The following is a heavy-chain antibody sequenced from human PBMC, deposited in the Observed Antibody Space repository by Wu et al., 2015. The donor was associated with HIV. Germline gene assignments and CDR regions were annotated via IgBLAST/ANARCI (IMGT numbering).Heavy chain of an antibody. V-gene: IGHV1-46*01. CDR3: ARDPGCSGGSCYEGTGAFDI. J-gene: IGHJ3*02. D-gene: IGHD2-15*01. CDR1: GYTFTSYY. Sequence: QVQLVQSGAEVKKPGASVKVSCKASGYTFTSYYMHWVRQAPGQGLEWMGIINPSGGSTSYAQKFQGRVTMTRDTSTSTVYMELSSLRSEDTAVYYCARDPGCSGGSCYEGTGAFDIWGQGTMVTVSS. CDR2: INPSGGST.